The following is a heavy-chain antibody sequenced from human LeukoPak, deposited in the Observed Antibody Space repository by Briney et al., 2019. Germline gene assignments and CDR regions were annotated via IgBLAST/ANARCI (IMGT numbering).Heavy chain of an antibody. CDR2: IKQDGSEK. CDR1: GFTFTNYW. CDR3: ATWGPDY. D-gene: IGHD7-27*01. J-gene: IGHJ4*02. Sequence: QPGGSLRLSCAASGFTFTNYWMSWVRQAPGKGLEWVANIKQDGSEKYYVASVMGRFTISRDNAKISLFLQMNSLRAEDTAVYYCATWGPDYWGQGTLVTVSS. V-gene: IGHV3-7*01.